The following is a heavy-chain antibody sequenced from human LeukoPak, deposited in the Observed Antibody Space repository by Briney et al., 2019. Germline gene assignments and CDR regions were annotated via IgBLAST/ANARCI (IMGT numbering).Heavy chain of an antibody. CDR2: ISSSGSTI. Sequence: PGGSLRLSCAASGFTFSSYEMNWVRQAPGKGPEWVSYISSSGSTIYYADSVKGRFTICRDNAKNSLYLQMNSLKTEDTAVYYCTDLDYWGQGTLVTVSS. CDR3: TDLDY. CDR1: GFTFSSYE. V-gene: IGHV3-48*03. J-gene: IGHJ4*02.